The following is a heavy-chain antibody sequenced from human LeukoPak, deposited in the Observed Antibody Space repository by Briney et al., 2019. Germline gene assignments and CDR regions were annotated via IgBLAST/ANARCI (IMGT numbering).Heavy chain of an antibody. V-gene: IGHV3-30-3*01. Sequence: GGSLRLSCAASGFTFSSYAMHWVRQAPGKGLEWVAVISYDGSNKYYADSVKGRFTISRDNSKNTLYLQMNSLRDEDTAVYYCARSVRFLEWLLHDAFDIWGQGTMVTVSS. CDR3: ARSVRFLEWLLHDAFDI. D-gene: IGHD3-3*01. J-gene: IGHJ3*02. CDR2: ISYDGSNK. CDR1: GFTFSSYA.